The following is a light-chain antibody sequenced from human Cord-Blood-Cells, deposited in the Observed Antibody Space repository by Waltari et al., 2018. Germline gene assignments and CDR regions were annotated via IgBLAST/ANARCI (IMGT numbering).Light chain of an antibody. Sequence: EIVLPQSPAPLSLPLGERATFSCRASQSVSSYLAWYQQKPGQAPRLLIYDASNRATGIPARFSGSGSGTDFTLTISSLEPEDFAVYYCQQRSNWPPTWTFGQGTKVEIK. J-gene: IGKJ1*01. CDR2: DAS. CDR1: QSVSSY. V-gene: IGKV3-11*01. CDR3: QQRSNWPPTWT.